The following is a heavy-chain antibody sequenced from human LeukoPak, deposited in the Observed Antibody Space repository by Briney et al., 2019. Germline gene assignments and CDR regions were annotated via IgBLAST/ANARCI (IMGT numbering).Heavy chain of an antibody. CDR1: GSTFSSYG. J-gene: IGHJ3*02. CDR3: ARLSGYGSDAFDI. V-gene: IGHV3-30*03. CDR2: ISYDGSNK. Sequence: GGSLRLSCAASGSTFSSYGMHWVRQAPGKGLEWVAVISYDGSNKYYADSVKGRFTISRDNSKNTLYLQMNSLRAEDTAVYYCARLSGYGSDAFDIWGQGTMVTVSS. D-gene: IGHD5-12*01.